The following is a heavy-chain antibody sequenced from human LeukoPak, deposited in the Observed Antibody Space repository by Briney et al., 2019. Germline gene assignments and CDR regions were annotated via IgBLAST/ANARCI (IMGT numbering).Heavy chain of an antibody. CDR3: AKLLNDYGDYYFDN. D-gene: IGHD4-17*01. CDR2: IYHSGTT. V-gene: IGHV4-38-2*02. CDR1: GYSINSGYY. Sequence: PSETLSLTCTVSGYSINSGYYWGWIRQPPGKGLEWIGSIYHSGTTYYNPPLKSRVTISVDTSKNQFSLKLNSVTAADTAVYYCAKLLNDYGDYYFDNWGQGTLVTVSS. J-gene: IGHJ4*02.